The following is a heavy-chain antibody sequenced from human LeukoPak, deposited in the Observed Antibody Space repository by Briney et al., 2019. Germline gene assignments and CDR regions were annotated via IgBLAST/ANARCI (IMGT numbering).Heavy chain of an antibody. V-gene: IGHV3-23*01. CDR1: GFTFSGYA. CDR2: VTGSGGST. J-gene: IGHJ6*02. CDR3: AKVRVADRDYYYYGMDV. Sequence: PGGSLRFSCAASGFTFSGYAMNWVRKAPGKGWEWVSAVTGSGGSTYYADSVKGRFTISRDNSKNTLYLQMNSLRAEDTAVYYCAKVRVADRDYYYYGMDVWGQGTTVTVS. D-gene: IGHD2-15*01.